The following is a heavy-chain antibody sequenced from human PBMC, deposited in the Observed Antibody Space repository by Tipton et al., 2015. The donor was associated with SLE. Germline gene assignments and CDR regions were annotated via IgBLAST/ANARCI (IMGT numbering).Heavy chain of an antibody. CDR1: GGSFSGYY. CDR2: INHSGST. D-gene: IGHD2-21*01. V-gene: IGHV4-34*01. Sequence: TLSLTCTVYGGSFSGYYWSWIRQPPGKGLEWIGEINHSGSTNYNPSLKSRVTISVDTSKNQFSLRLGFMTAADTAVYYCARFYCGGDCYPLDDWGQGILVIVSS. CDR3: ARFYCGGDCYPLDD. J-gene: IGHJ4*02.